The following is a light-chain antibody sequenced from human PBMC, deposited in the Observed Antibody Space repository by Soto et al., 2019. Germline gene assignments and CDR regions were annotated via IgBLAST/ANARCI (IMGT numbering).Light chain of an antibody. Sequence: DIQMTQSPSTLSASVGDRVTITCRASQSISSWLAWYQQKPGKAPKLLIYKASSLESGVPSRFSGSGSGTEFTLTISSLQPDDFATYDCQQYNSPWTFCQGTKVESK. CDR2: KAS. J-gene: IGKJ1*01. V-gene: IGKV1-5*03. CDR3: QQYNSPWT. CDR1: QSISSW.